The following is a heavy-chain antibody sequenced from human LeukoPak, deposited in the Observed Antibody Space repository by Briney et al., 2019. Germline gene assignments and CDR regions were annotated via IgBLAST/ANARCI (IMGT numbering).Heavy chain of an antibody. Sequence: SSETLSLTCTVSGGSISSYYWGWIRQPPGKGLEWIGSIYSSGSTYYNPSLKSRVTISVDTSKHQSSLKLSSVTAADTAVYYCARSGSGYLRYYFDYWGQGTLVTVSS. CDR1: GGSISSYY. CDR3: ARSGSGYLRYYFDY. D-gene: IGHD5-12*01. J-gene: IGHJ4*02. CDR2: IYSSGST. V-gene: IGHV4-39*07.